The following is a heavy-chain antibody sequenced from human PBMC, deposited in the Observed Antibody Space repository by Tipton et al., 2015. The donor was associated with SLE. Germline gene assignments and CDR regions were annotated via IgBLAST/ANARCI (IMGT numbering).Heavy chain of an antibody. Sequence: SLRLSCAASGFTFRSYWMHWVRRAPGNGLLWVSRINSDGSSTLYADSVKGRFTISRDNAKNTLYLQMNSLRPEDTAVYYCVRTHASYYMDVWGKGTTVTVSS. CDR1: GFTFRSYW. V-gene: IGHV3-74*01. J-gene: IGHJ6*03. CDR2: INSDGSST. CDR3: VRTHASYYMDV.